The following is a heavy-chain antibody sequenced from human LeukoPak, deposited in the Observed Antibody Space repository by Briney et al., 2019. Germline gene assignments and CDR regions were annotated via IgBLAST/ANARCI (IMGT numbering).Heavy chain of an antibody. V-gene: IGHV3-23*01. CDR1: GFTFGNYA. CDR3: AKSPAYTSSLIDD. Sequence: PGGSLRLSCAASGFTFGNYAVSWVRESPGKGVEWVSGIGASGGRNYYADSVKGRFTISRDNSRNTLFQQMNSLRAEDTAVYHCAKSPAYTSSLIDDWGQGTMVTVSS. J-gene: IGHJ4*02. D-gene: IGHD6-13*01. CDR2: IGASGGRN.